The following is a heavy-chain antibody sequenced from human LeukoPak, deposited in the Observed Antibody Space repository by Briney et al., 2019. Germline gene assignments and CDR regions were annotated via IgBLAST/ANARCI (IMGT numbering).Heavy chain of an antibody. J-gene: IGHJ4*02. V-gene: IGHV3-43*01. CDR2: IWDGGST. D-gene: IGHD3-3*01. Sequence: GGSLRLSCAASGFTFDDYTMHWVRHVPGKGLEWVSLIWDGGSTFYADSVKGRFTISRDNSKNSLFLQMNSLRNEDTALYYCAKDIGGVVIMNNWGYYFDYWGQGTLVTVSS. CDR3: AKDIGGVVIMNNWGYYFDY. CDR1: GFTFDDYT.